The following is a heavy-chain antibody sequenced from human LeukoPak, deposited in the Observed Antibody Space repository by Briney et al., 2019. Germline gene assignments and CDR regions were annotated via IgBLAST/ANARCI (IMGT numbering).Heavy chain of an antibody. J-gene: IGHJ6*01. CDR1: GITLSNYG. Sequence: GGSLRLSCAVSGITLSNYGMSWVRQAPGKGLEWVAGISGSGGSTNYADSVKGRFPISRDNAKNSLYLQMNSLRADDTAVYYCARDELVFTRYYGMDVSGQGTTVTVSS. CDR3: ARDELVFTRYYGMDV. D-gene: IGHD3-3*02. CDR2: ISGSGGST. V-gene: IGHV3-23*01.